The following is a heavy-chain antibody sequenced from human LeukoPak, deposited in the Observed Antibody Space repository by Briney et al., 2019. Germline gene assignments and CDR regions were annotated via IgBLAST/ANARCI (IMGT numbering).Heavy chain of an antibody. J-gene: IGHJ4*02. CDR2: ISGSGVST. CDR1: GFTFSNYA. Sequence: QPGGSLRLSCAASGFTFSNYAMRWVRQAPGKGLEWVSAISGSGVSTYYADSVKGRFTISRDNAKNSLYLQMNSLRAEDTAVYYCARDASTRSFDYWGQGTLVTVSS. V-gene: IGHV3-23*01. CDR3: ARDASTRSFDY.